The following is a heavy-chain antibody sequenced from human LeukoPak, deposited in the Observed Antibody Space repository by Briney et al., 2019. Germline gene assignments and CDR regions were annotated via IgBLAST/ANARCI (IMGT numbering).Heavy chain of an antibody. D-gene: IGHD3-22*01. CDR1: VFTFSSYW. V-gene: IGHV3-74*01. CDR3: ARAHDGSGYYLGY. CDR2: INSDGSST. Sequence: GGSLRLSCAAPVFTFSSYWMHWARQAPGKGLVWVSRINSDGSSTSYADSVKGRFTISRDNAKNTLYLQMNSLRAEDTAVYYCARAHDGSGYYLGYWGQGTLVTVSS. J-gene: IGHJ4*02.